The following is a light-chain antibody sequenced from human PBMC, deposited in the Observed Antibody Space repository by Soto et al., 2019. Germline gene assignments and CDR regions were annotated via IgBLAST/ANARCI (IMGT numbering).Light chain of an antibody. V-gene: IGKV3-20*01. CDR2: GAS. J-gene: IGKJ4*01. Sequence: EIVLTQSPGTLSLSPGERATLSCRASQSVSSSYLAWYQQKPGQAPRLLIYGASSRATGIPDRFSGSGSGTDFPLTISRLEHEDFAVYYCQQSGRSPAFGGGNKVEIK. CDR3: QQSGRSPA. CDR1: QSVSSSY.